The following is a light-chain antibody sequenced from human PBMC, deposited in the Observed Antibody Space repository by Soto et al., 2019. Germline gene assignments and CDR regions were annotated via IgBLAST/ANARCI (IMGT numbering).Light chain of an antibody. V-gene: IGLV2-14*03. CDR1: SSYVGAYDF. Sequence: QSVLTQPASVSGSPGQSIAIPCTGTSSYVGAYDFVSWYQQHPDKAPKLLIYEVSNRPSGVSDRFSGSKSVNTATLTISGLQAEDEADYYCSSHTTSNTRVFGTGTKVTVL. J-gene: IGLJ1*01. CDR3: SSHTTSNTRV. CDR2: EVS.